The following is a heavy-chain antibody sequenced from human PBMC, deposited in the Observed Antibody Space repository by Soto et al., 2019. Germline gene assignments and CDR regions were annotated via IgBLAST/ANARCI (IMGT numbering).Heavy chain of an antibody. V-gene: IGHV3-23*01. Sequence: EVQLLESGGGLVPPGGSLRLSCTASRYTFSTYGMRWVRQAPGEGLEWVPSTSSSGSDTFYADSVQGRFTISRDNSRKPLYLQMDSHRGEVTEVYFCVKGGRLQQNDYWGQGTLVTVSS. D-gene: IGHD2-15*01. CDR3: VKGGRLQQNDY. CDR2: TSSSGSDT. J-gene: IGHJ4*02. CDR1: RYTFSTYG.